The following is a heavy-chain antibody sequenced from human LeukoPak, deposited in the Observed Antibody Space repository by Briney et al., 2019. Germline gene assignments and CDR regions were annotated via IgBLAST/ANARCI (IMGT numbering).Heavy chain of an antibody. CDR3: ARDSSGWESNGAFDI. CDR2: IYTSGST. J-gene: IGHJ3*02. V-gene: IGHV4-61*02. Sequence: PSQTLSLTCTVSGGSISGGSYYWSWIRQPAGKGLEWIGRIYTSGSTNYNPSLKSRVTISVDTSKNQFSLKLSSVTAADTAVYYCARDSSGWESNGAFDIWGQGAMVTVSS. D-gene: IGHD6-19*01. CDR1: GGSISGGSYY.